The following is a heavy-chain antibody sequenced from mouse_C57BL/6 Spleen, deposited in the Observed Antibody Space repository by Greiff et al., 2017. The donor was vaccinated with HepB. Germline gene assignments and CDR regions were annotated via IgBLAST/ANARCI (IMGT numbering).Heavy chain of an antibody. Sequence: VQLKQSGPELVKPGASVKIPCKASGYTFTDYNMDWVKQSHGKSLEWIGDINPNNGGTIYNQKFKGKATLTVDKSSSTAYMELRSLTSEDTAVYYCARRGSRGWYFDVWGTGTTVTVSS. CDR1: GYTFTDYN. CDR3: ARRGSRGWYFDV. V-gene: IGHV1-18*01. CDR2: INPNNGGT. J-gene: IGHJ1*03.